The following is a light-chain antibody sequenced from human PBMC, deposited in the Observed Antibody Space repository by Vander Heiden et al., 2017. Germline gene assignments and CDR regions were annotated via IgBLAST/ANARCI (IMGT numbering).Light chain of an antibody. CDR2: DAS. J-gene: IGKJ3*01. Sequence: DIQMTQSPSTLSASVGDRVTITCRASQSISSWLAWYQQKPGKAPKLLIYDASSLESGVPSRFSGSGSGTEFTLTISSLQPDDFATYYCQQDNSSSHSFGHGTKVXIK. CDR1: QSISSW. V-gene: IGKV1-5*01. CDR3: QQDNSSSHS.